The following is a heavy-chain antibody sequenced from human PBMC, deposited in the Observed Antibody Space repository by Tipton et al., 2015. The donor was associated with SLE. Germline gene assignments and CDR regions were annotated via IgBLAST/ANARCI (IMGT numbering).Heavy chain of an antibody. V-gene: IGHV4-59*08. CDR2: IYYSGST. Sequence: TLCLTCTVSGATISDHYWRWIRQPPGKGLAWIGGIYYSGSTHYNPSLKSRVTISVDTSKNQFSLKLSSVTAADTAVYYCARHLTRKGSGGNCYLFWYFVLWGRSTLVTVSS. CDR3: ARHLTRKGSGGNCYLFWYFVL. J-gene: IGHJ2*01. CDR1: GATISDHY. D-gene: IGHD2-21*01.